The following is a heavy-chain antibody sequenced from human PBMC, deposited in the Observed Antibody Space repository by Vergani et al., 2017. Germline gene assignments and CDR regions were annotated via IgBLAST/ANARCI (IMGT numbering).Heavy chain of an antibody. J-gene: IGHJ5*02. CDR2: IIPILGIA. Sequence: QVQLVQSGAEVKKPGASVKVSCKASGGTFSSYAISWVRQAPGQGLEWMGRIIPILGIANYEQKFQGRVTITADKSTSTAYMELSSLRAEDTAVYYCAREALNYYDSSGHNWFDPWGQGTLVTVSS. V-gene: IGHV1-69*04. CDR3: AREALNYYDSSGHNWFDP. D-gene: IGHD3-22*01. CDR1: GGTFSSYA.